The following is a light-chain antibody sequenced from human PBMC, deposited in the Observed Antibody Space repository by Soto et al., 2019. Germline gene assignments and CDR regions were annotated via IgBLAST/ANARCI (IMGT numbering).Light chain of an antibody. CDR1: QSVSNN. J-gene: IGKJ1*01. V-gene: IGKV3-15*01. Sequence: EIVMTQSPATLSVSPGERATLSCRATQSVSNNLAWYQKKPGQAPRLLIYGASTRATGIPARFTGSGSGTEFTLTISSLQSEDFAVYYGQQYNNWWTFGQGTRVEIE. CDR2: GAS. CDR3: QQYNNWWT.